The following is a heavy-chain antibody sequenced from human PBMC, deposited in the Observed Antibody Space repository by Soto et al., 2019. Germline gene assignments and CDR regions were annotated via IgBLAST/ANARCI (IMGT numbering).Heavy chain of an antibody. Sequence: GGSLRLSCAASGFTFSTYEFNWVRQAPGRGLEWISYISVSGNIIKYADSVKGRFTTSRGNADKSLHLHMSSLRVDDTAVSVCVRDTRRASAAASLDYWGQGTQVTASS. J-gene: IGHJ4*02. D-gene: IGHD6-13*01. CDR1: GFTFSTYE. CDR2: ISVSGNII. CDR3: VRDTRRASAAASLDY. V-gene: IGHV3-48*03.